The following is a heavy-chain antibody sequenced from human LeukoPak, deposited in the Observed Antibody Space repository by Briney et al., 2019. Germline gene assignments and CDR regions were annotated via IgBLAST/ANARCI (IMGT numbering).Heavy chain of an antibody. CDR1: GGSISSYY. CDR2: INYRGTT. V-gene: IGHV4-39*01. J-gene: IGHJ4*02. CDR3: ARLPIVVVPAAGFDY. D-gene: IGHD2-2*01. Sequence: SETLSLTCTVSGGSISSYYWAWIRQPPGKGLEWIGSINYRGTTYYNPSLKSRVTISVDTSKNKFSLKMNSVTAADTAVYYCARLPIVVVPAAGFDYWGQGTLVTVSS.